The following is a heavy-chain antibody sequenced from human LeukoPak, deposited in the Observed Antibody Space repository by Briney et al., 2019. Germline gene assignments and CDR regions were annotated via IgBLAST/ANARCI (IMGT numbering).Heavy chain of an antibody. V-gene: IGHV1-8*01. Sequence: ASVKVSCKASGYTFTGYDINWIRQAPGQGLEWMGWMNPDSGSTGYAQEFQGRVTVTRDTSITTAYMELSSLRFEDTAVYYCARALSGCILCFDLWGLGTLVTVSS. D-gene: IGHD6-19*01. CDR2: MNPDSGST. CDR3: ARALSGCILCFDL. J-gene: IGHJ4*02. CDR1: GYTFTGYD.